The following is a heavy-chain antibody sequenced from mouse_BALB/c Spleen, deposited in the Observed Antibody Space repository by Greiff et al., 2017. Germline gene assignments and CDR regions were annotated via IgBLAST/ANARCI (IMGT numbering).Heavy chain of an antibody. J-gene: IGHJ2*01. V-gene: IGHV5-17*02. D-gene: IGHD1-1*02. CDR1: GFTFSSFG. CDR2: ISSGSSTI. CDR3: ANVLNYGYLDY. Sequence: DVQLVESGGGLVQPGGSRKLSCAASGFTFSSFGMHWVRQAPEKGLEWVAYISSGSSTIYYADTVKGRFTISRDNPKNTLFLQMTSLRSEDTAMYYWANVLNYGYLDYWGQGTTLTVSS.